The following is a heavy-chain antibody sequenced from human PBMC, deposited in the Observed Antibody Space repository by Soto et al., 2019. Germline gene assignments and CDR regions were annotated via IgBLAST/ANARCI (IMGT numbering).Heavy chain of an antibody. D-gene: IGHD3-22*01. CDR2: ISSSSSYI. V-gene: IGHV3-21*01. CDR3: SRDLSDTSGYYYGDY. CDR1: GFTFSSYS. Sequence: EVPLVESGGGLVKPGGSLRLSCAASGFTFSSYSMNWVRQAPGKGLEWVSSISSSSSYIYYADSVKGRFTISRDNAKNSLYLQMNSLRAEDTAVYYCSRDLSDTSGYYYGDYWGQGTLVTVSS. J-gene: IGHJ4*02.